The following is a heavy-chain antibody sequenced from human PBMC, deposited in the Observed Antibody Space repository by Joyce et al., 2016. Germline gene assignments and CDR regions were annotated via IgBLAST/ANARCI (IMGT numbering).Heavy chain of an antibody. Sequence: QMQLQESGPGLVKPSQTLSLTCAVSGGSVSSGGYSWTWIRQPPGNGLAWIGHIYHSESTYYNPSLQSRVTMSVDRSKNQFSLKLRSVTAADTAVYYCARAYGSGSYSYYYGMDVWGQGTTVTVSS. D-gene: IGHD3-10*01. CDR3: ARAYGSGSYSYYYGMDV. V-gene: IGHV4-30-2*01. J-gene: IGHJ6*02. CDR1: GGSVSSGGYS. CDR2: IYHSEST.